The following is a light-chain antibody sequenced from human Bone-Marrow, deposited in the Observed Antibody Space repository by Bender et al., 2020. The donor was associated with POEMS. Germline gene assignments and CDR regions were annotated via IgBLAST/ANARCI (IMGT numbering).Light chain of an antibody. V-gene: IGLV1-40*01. CDR3: QSYDNSLGGWV. CDR1: SSNIGAGYD. CDR2: ANR. Sequence: QSVLTQPPSVSAAPGQRVTISCTGGSSNIGAGYDVHWYQQLPGAAPKLLIYANRIRPSGVPDRFSGSKSGTSASLAITGLQAEDEGDYYCQSYDNSLGGWVFGGGTKLTVL. J-gene: IGLJ3*02.